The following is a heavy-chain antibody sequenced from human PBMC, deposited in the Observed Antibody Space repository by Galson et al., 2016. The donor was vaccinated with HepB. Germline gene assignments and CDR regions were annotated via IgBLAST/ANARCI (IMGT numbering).Heavy chain of an antibody. CDR2: TSDSGDST. D-gene: IGHD3-10*01. Sequence: SLRLSCAVSRFSFHSYAMSWVRQAPGKGLEWVSGTSDSGDSTYYADSVKGRFTISRDNSKDTLYLQMNSLRAEDTAVYYCVRDQELLRGKVVVTPAHFDLWGQGTLVTVSS. CDR3: VRDQELLRGKVVVTPAHFDL. J-gene: IGHJ4*02. CDR1: RFSFHSYA. V-gene: IGHV3-23*01.